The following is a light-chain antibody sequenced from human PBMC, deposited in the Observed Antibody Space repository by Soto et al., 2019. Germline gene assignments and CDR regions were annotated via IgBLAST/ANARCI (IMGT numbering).Light chain of an antibody. CDR1: QTISNK. Sequence: EIVMTQSPATLSVSPGERVTFSCRASQTISNKLAWYQHKPGQAPRLLISGASTGATGIPARFSGSWSGTEFTLTINSLQSEDFAVYYCQQYYRWTVKFRGGTKVDI. CDR3: QQYYRWTVK. J-gene: IGKJ4*02. CDR2: GAS. V-gene: IGKV3-15*01.